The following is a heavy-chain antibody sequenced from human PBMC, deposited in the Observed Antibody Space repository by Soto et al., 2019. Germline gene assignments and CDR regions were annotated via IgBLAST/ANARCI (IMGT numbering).Heavy chain of an antibody. Sequence: PSETLSLTCTVSGGSISSGGYYWSWIRQHPGKGLEWIGYISYSGGTYYNPSLESRVTISVDTSKNQFSLKLSSVTAADTAVYYCARDALSRDSIWGQGTLVTVSS. V-gene: IGHV4-31*03. CDR1: GGSISSGGYY. CDR2: ISYSGGT. CDR3: ARDALSRDSI. D-gene: IGHD3-22*01. J-gene: IGHJ4*02.